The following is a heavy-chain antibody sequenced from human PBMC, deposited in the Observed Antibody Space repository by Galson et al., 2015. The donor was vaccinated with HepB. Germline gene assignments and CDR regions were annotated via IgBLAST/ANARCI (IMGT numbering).Heavy chain of an antibody. D-gene: IGHD4-17*01. J-gene: IGHJ2*01. Sequence: SLRLSCAASGFTFSSYAMSWVRQAPGKGLEWVSTISGSGGGTYYADSVKGRFTISRDNSKSTLYLQMNSLRAEDTAVYYCAKVATTVTATPWYFDLWGRGTLVTVSS. CDR2: ISGSGGGT. V-gene: IGHV3-23*01. CDR3: AKVATTVTATPWYFDL. CDR1: GFTFSSYA.